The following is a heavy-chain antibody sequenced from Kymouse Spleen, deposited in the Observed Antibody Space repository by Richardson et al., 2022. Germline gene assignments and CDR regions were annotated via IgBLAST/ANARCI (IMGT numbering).Heavy chain of an antibody. D-gene: IGHD3-10*01. Sequence: QVQLQQWGAGLLKPSETLSLTCAVYGGSFSGYYWSWIRQPPGKGLEWIGEINHSGSTNYNPSLKSRVTISVDTSKNQFSLKLSSVTAADTAVYYCARGHYYGSGSYYPFDYWGQGTLVTVSS. CDR2: INHSGST. J-gene: IGHJ4*02. CDR3: ARGHYYGSGSYYPFDY. CDR1: GGSFSGYY. V-gene: IGHV4-34*01.